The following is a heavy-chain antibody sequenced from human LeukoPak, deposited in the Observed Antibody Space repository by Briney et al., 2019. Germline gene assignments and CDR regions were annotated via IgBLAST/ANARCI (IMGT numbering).Heavy chain of an antibody. V-gene: IGHV1-2*02. CDR1: GYTFTGYY. Sequence: ASVKVSCKASGYTFTGYYMHWVRQAPGQGLEWMGWINPNSGGTNYAQKFQGRVTMTRDTSISTAYMELSRLRSDDTAVYYCARDRGPYYDSSGYPFDPWGQGTLVTVSS. CDR2: INPNSGGT. CDR3: ARDRGPYYDSSGYPFDP. D-gene: IGHD3-22*01. J-gene: IGHJ5*02.